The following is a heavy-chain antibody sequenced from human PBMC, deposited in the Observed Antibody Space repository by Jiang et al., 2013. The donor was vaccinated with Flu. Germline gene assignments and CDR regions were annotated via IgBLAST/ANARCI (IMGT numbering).Heavy chain of an antibody. V-gene: IGHV3-30*02. Sequence: QLLESGGGVVQPGGSLRLSCAASGFAFNYFPMYWVRQPPGKGLEWVTSIWHNGNNEVYADSVRGRFTISRDNSKNTLYLQMNSLRPEDTAVYYCATLRGSSYDTYVADYWGQGTLVTVSS. D-gene: IGHD3-9*01. CDR2: IWHNGNNE. CDR3: ATLRGSSYDTYVADY. J-gene: IGHJ4*02. CDR1: GFAFNYFP.